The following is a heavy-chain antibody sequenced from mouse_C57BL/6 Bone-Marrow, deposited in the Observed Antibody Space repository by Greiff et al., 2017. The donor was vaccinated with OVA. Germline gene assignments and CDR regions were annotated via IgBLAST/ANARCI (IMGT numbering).Heavy chain of an antibody. Sequence: EVKLVESGGGLVQSGRSLRLSCATSGFTFSDFYMEWVRQAPGKGLEWIAASRNKANDYTTEYSASVKGRFIVSRDTSQSILYLQMNALRAEDTAIYYCARESYPSSFAYWGQGTLVTVSA. V-gene: IGHV7-1*01. D-gene: IGHD3-1*01. CDR2: SRNKANDYTT. CDR1: GFTFSDFY. J-gene: IGHJ3*01. CDR3: ARESYPSSFAY.